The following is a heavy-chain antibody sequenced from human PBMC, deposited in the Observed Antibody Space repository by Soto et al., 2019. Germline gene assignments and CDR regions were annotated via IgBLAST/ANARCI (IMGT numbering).Heavy chain of an antibody. D-gene: IGHD7-27*01. CDR2: INPNSGGT. CDR1: GYTFTGYY. V-gene: IGHV1-2*04. CDR3: ARGVPGAGYYMDV. Sequence: GASVKVSCKASGYTFTGYYMHWVRQAPGQGLEWMGWINPNSGGTNYAQKFQGWVTMTRDTSISTAYMELSRLRSDDTAVYYCARGVPGAGYYMDVWGNGTTVTVSS. J-gene: IGHJ6*03.